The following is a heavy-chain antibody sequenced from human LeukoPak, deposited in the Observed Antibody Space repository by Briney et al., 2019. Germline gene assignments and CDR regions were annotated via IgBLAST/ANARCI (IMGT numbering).Heavy chain of an antibody. Sequence: SETLSLTCAVYGGSFSGYYWSWIRQPPGKGLEWIGEINHSGSTNYNPSLKSRVTISVDTSKNQFSLKLSSVTAADTAVYYCARGLDDYVWGGYRKFDYWGQGTLVTVSS. J-gene: IGHJ4*02. CDR2: INHSGST. CDR3: ARGLDDYVWGGYRKFDY. D-gene: IGHD3-16*02. V-gene: IGHV4-34*01. CDR1: GGSFSGYY.